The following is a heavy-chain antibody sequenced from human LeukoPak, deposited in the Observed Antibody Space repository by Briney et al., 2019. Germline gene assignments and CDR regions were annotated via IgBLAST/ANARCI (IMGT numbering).Heavy chain of an antibody. D-gene: IGHD6-13*01. Sequence: GGSLRLSCAASGFTFSSFAMNWARQAPGKGLECVSTMSGDATSTYYADSVKGRFTISRDNSKNTLYLQMNSLRAEDTAVYYCAKRTSGSSWYSSDYWGQGTLVTVSS. V-gene: IGHV3-23*01. J-gene: IGHJ4*02. CDR1: GFTFSSFA. CDR2: MSGDATST. CDR3: AKRTSGSSWYSSDY.